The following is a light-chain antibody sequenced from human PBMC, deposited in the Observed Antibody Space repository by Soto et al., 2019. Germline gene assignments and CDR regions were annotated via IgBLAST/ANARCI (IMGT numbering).Light chain of an antibody. V-gene: IGKV3-15*01. Sequence: EIVLTQSPGTLSLSPGERATLSCRASQSVSSSYLAWYQQKPGRAPRLLISDASTRATGIPARFTGSGSGTEFTLTISSLQSEDFAVYYCQQYNNWPLTFGQGTKVDIK. J-gene: IGKJ1*01. CDR3: QQYNNWPLT. CDR2: DAS. CDR1: QSVSSSY.